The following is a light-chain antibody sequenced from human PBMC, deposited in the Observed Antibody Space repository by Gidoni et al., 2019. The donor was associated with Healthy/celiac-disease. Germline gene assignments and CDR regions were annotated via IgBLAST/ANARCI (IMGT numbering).Light chain of an antibody. CDR3: QQRSNLPRT. Sequence: EIVLTQSPATLSLSPGERATLSCRASQSVSNDLAWYQQKPGQAPRLLIYDASNRATGIPARFSGSGSGTDFTLTISSLEPEDFAVYYCQQRSNLPRTFGQGTKVEIK. V-gene: IGKV3-11*01. CDR1: QSVSND. CDR2: DAS. J-gene: IGKJ1*01.